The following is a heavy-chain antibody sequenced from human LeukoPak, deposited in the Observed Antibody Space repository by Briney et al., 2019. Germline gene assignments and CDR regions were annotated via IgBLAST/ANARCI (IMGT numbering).Heavy chain of an antibody. V-gene: IGHV1-3*04. CDR1: GYTFTSYA. CDR2: INTGNGNT. Sequence: ASVKVSCKASGYTFTSYAMHWVRQAPGQRLECMGWINTGNGNTKYSQKFQGRVTITRDTSASTAYMDRSSLRSEDTAVYYCARNTETAIPLPYYFDYWGQGTLVTVSS. D-gene: IGHD2-21*02. J-gene: IGHJ4*02. CDR3: ARNTETAIPLPYYFDY.